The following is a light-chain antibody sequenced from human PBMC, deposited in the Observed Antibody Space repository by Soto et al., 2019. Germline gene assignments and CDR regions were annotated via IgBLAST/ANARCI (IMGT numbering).Light chain of an antibody. CDR2: EVS. CDR1: SSDVGGYNY. Sequence: QSAVTQPASVSGSPGQSITISCTGTSSDVGGYNYVSWYQQHPGKAPKLMIYEVSNRPSGVSNRCSGSKSGNTASLTISGLQADDESDYYCSSYTSSSTYVFGTGTKLTVL. J-gene: IGLJ1*01. CDR3: SSYTSSSTYV. V-gene: IGLV2-14*01.